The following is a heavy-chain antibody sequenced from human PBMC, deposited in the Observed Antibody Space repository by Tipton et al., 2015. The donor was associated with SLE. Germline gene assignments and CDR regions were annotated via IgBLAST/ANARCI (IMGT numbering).Heavy chain of an antibody. Sequence: QVQLVQSGAEVKKPGASVKVSCKASGYTFTFYGITWVRQAPGQGLEWMGWISAYNGNTNYAQKLQGRVTMTTDTSTSTASMELSSLRSEDTAVYYCAREGDYDFWSGSNYYYGMDVWGQGTTVTVSS. CDR2: ISAYNGNT. D-gene: IGHD3-3*01. CDR3: AREGDYDFWSGSNYYYGMDV. J-gene: IGHJ6*02. CDR1: GYTFTFYG. V-gene: IGHV1-18*01.